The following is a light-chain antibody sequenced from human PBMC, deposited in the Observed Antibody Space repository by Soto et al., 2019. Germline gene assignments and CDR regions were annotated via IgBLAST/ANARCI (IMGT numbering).Light chain of an antibody. J-gene: IGKJ5*01. Sequence: EIVLTQSPATLSLSPGERATLSRRASQSVDTYLAWYQHKPGQAPRLLIYDAYNRATGIPARFSGSGSGTDFTLTISSLEPEDFAFYYCQQRSNWPPITFGQGTRLEIK. CDR3: QQRSNWPPIT. CDR1: QSVDTY. CDR2: DAY. V-gene: IGKV3-11*01.